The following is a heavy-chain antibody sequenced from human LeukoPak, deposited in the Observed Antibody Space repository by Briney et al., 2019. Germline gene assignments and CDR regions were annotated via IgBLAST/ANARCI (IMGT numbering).Heavy chain of an antibody. CDR1: GGSISTSNYY. CDR3: ARGGLRFLEWLLFGSSRAFDI. CDR2: IFYSGST. D-gene: IGHD3-3*01. J-gene: IGHJ3*02. Sequence: SETLSLTCTVSGGSISTSNYYWGWIRPPPGKGLEWIGNIFYSGSTYYSPSLRGRVTISLDTSRNQFSLKLNSVTAADTAVYYCARGGLRFLEWLLFGSSRAFDIWGQGTMVTVSS. V-gene: IGHV4-39*07.